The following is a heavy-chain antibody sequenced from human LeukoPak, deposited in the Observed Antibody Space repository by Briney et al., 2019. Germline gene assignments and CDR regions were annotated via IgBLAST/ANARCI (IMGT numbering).Heavy chain of an antibody. D-gene: IGHD2-15*01. V-gene: IGHV1-8*01. CDR1: GYTFTSYD. Sequence: ASVKVSCKASGYTFTSYDINWVRQATGQGLEWMGWMNPNSGNTGYAQKFQGRVTMTRNTSISTAYMELSSLRSEDTAVYHCARGRSIRAARNAFDIWGQGTMVTVSS. CDR2: MNPNSGNT. J-gene: IGHJ3*02. CDR3: ARGRSIRAARNAFDI.